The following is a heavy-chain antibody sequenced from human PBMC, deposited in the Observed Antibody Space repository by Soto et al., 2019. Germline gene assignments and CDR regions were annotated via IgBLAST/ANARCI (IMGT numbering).Heavy chain of an antibody. D-gene: IGHD2-15*01. V-gene: IGHV1-69*12. CDR2: IIPIFGTA. CDR1: GGTFSSYA. CDR3: ARESRYCSGGSCYFLPGIDC. Sequence: QVQLVQSGAEVKKPGSSVKVSCKASGGTFSSYAISWVRQAPGQGLEWMGGIIPIFGTANYAQKFQGRVTITADESTSTAYMELSRLRSEDTAVSYCARESRYCSGGSCYFLPGIDCWGQGTLVTVSS. J-gene: IGHJ4*02.